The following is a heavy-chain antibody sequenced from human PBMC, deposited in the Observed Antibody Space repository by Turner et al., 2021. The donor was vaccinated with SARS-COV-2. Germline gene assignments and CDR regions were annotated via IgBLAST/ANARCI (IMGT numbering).Heavy chain of an antibody. J-gene: IGHJ6*02. D-gene: IGHD6-13*01. CDR2: IIPILGIT. V-gene: IGHV1-69*08. CDR3: ARDEEGIAAAYYYAMDV. Sequence: QVQLVQSGAEVKKPGSSVKVLCKASGGTFSTYTISWVRQAPGQGLEWMGRIIPILGITTYAQKFQGRVTITADKSTSTAYMELSSLRSEDTAVYYCARDEEGIAAAYYYAMDVWGQGTTVTVSS. CDR1: GGTFSTYT.